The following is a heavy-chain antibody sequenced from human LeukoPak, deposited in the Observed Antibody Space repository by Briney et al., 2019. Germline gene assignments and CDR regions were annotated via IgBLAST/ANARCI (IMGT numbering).Heavy chain of an antibody. CDR1: GFIFSTYW. J-gene: IGHJ4*02. V-gene: IGHV3-7*01. D-gene: IGHD3-16*01. Sequence: GGSLRLSCATSGFIFSTYWMSWVRQAPGKGLEWVANIKQDGSNKYYADSVKGRFTISRDNSKNTLYLQMDSLRAEDTAVYYCANLNLGGPDYWGQGTLVTVSS. CDR3: ANLNLGGPDY. CDR2: IKQDGSNK.